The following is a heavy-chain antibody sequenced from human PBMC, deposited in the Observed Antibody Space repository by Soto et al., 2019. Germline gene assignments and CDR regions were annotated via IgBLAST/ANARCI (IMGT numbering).Heavy chain of an antibody. CDR2: AYYSGST. J-gene: IGHJ5*02. Sequence: SETLSLTCTVSGGSISHYYWSWIRQPPGKGLEWIGYAYYSGSTDYNPSLKSRVTMSVDTSKNQVSLKLNSVTTADTAVYYCARDRSTYGGGGTGEVKENWFDPWGPGTLLTVSS. V-gene: IGHV4-59*01. CDR3: ARDRSTYGGGGTGEVKENWFDP. D-gene: IGHD2-8*01. CDR1: GGSISHYY.